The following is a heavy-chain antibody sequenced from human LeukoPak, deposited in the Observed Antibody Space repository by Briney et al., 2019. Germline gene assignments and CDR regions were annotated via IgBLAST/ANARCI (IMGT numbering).Heavy chain of an antibody. D-gene: IGHD6-13*01. CDR1: GFSFSIYS. Sequence: GGSLRLSCSASGFSFSIYSMRWVRQAPGKGLEYVSAISSNGRNTYYADSVKGRFTVSRDNSKNTLYLQMSSLRAEDTAVYYCVRVAYSSSWSPPFDYWGQGTPVTVSS. CDR2: ISSNGRNT. CDR3: VRVAYSSSWSPPFDY. V-gene: IGHV3-64D*06. J-gene: IGHJ4*02.